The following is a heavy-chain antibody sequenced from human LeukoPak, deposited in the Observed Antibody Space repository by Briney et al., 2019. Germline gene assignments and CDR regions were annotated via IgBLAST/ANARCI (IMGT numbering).Heavy chain of an antibody. Sequence: GGSVRLSCAASGFGFSSNWMHWVRHAPGQGLVWVSRIKGDGISTNYADSVKGRFTISRDIAKNTLYLQMNSLRAEDTGVYYCAKDHYWSIDYWGRGTLVTVSS. V-gene: IGHV3-74*01. D-gene: IGHD3-3*01. CDR1: GFGFSSNW. CDR2: IKGDGIST. CDR3: AKDHYWSIDY. J-gene: IGHJ4*02.